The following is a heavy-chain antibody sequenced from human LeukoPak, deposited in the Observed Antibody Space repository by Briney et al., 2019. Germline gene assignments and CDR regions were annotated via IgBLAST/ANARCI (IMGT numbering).Heavy chain of an antibody. V-gene: IGHV4-59*01. J-gene: IGHJ4*02. CDR3: ARDREVAATRASFDY. CDR1: GGSISSYY. CDR2: IYYSGST. Sequence: SETLSLTCTVSGGSISSYYWSWIRQPPGKGLEWIGYIYYSGSTNYNPSLKSRVTISVDTSKNQFSLKLSSVTAADAAVYYCARDREVAATRASFDYWGQGTLVTVSS. D-gene: IGHD2-15*01.